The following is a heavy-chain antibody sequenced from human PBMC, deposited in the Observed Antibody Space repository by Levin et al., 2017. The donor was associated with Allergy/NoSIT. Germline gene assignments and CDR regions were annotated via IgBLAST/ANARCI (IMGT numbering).Heavy chain of an antibody. Sequence: GGSLRLSCAASGFTFSSYAMSWVRQAPGKGLEWVSAISGSGGSTYYADSVKGRFTISRDNSKNTLYLQMNSLRAEDTAVYYCAKDMVRHDPHTTIFGVVMPARFDYWGQGTLVTVSS. CDR1: GFTFSSYA. J-gene: IGHJ4*02. D-gene: IGHD3-3*01. CDR3: AKDMVRHDPHTTIFGVVMPARFDY. V-gene: IGHV3-23*01. CDR2: ISGSGGST.